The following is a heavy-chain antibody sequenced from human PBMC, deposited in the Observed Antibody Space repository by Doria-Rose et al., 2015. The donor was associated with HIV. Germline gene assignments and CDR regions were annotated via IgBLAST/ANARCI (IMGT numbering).Heavy chain of an antibody. CDR3: ARIKSSRWYHKYYFDF. CDR2: IFSDDER. D-gene: IGHD6-13*01. J-gene: IGHJ4*02. CDR1: GVSLSSPGMG. V-gene: IGHV2-26*01. Sequence: QITLKESGPVLVKPTETLTLTCTVSGVSLSSPGMGVSWIRQPPGKALEWLANIFSDDERSYKTSLKSRLTISRGTSKSQEVLTMTDMDPVDTATYYCARIKSSRWYHKYYFDFWGQGTLVIVS.